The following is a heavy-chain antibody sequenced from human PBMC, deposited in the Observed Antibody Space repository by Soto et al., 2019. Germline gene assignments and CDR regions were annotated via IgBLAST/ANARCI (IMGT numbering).Heavy chain of an antibody. J-gene: IGHJ4*02. V-gene: IGHV4-61*01. CDR3: ARVSSGWYYIDY. D-gene: IGHD6-19*01. CDR2: MHNSGST. Sequence: PADTLSLTCNVSGGSVSSGTYYWSWIRQPPGKGLEWIGYMHNSGSTHHSPSHKSRVIISVDTSKNQFSLKLSSVTAAGTAVYYCARVSSGWYYIDYWGQGTLVTVAS. CDR1: GGSVSSGTYY.